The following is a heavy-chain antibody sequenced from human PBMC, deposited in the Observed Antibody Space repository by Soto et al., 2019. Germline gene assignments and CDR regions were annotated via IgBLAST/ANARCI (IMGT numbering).Heavy chain of an antibody. D-gene: IGHD6-25*01. CDR3: ARRQIPPPTRGAANARGDMDV. Sequence: QVQLVESGGGVVQPGRSLRLSCAASGFTFNNYGMHWVRQAPGKGLEWLAVIWNDGSNNYYANSVKGRFTISRDNSKNTLYLQMNSLRAEDAAVYYCARRQIPPPTRGAANARGDMDVWGQGTTVTVSS. V-gene: IGHV3-33*01. CDR1: GFTFNNYG. J-gene: IGHJ6*02. CDR2: IWNDGSNN.